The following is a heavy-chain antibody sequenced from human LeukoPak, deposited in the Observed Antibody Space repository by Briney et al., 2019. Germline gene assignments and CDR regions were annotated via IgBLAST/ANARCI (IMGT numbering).Heavy chain of an antibody. D-gene: IGHD3-16*01. J-gene: IGHJ4*02. CDR3: AKGYYDYVWGSYYFDY. CDR1: GFTVSSNY. CDR2: ISGSGGST. Sequence: HPGGSLRLSCAASGFTVSSNYMSWVRQAPGKGLEWVSAISGSGGSTYYADSVKGRFTISRDNSRDTLYLQMNSLRAEDTAVYYCAKGYYDYVWGSYYFDYWGQGTLVTVSS. V-gene: IGHV3-23*01.